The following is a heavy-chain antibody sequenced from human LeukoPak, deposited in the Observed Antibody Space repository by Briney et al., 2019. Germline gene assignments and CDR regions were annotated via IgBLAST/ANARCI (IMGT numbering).Heavy chain of an antibody. Sequence: GGSLRLSCAASGFTFSSYGMHWVRQAPGKGLEWVAVISYDGSNKYYADSVKGRFTISRDNSKNTLYLQMNSLRAEDTAVYYCAKVKFPGYCSGGSCYGIDYWGQGTLVTVSS. J-gene: IGHJ4*02. CDR2: ISYDGSNK. CDR1: GFTFSSYG. D-gene: IGHD2-15*01. V-gene: IGHV3-30*18. CDR3: AKVKFPGYCSGGSCYGIDY.